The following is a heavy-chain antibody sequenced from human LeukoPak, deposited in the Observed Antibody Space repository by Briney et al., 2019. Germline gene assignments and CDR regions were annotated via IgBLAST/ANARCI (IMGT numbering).Heavy chain of an antibody. Sequence: SETLSLTCTVAGGSISSHYWSWIRQPPGKGLEWIGYMYYIGSTYYNPSLKSRVTISVDRSKNQFSLKLSSVTAADTAVYYCARGAQGVRGVIEPDNWFDPWGQGTLVTVSS. CDR3: ARGAQGVRGVIEPDNWFDP. J-gene: IGHJ5*02. V-gene: IGHV4-59*11. D-gene: IGHD3-10*01. CDR2: MYYIGST. CDR1: GGSISSHY.